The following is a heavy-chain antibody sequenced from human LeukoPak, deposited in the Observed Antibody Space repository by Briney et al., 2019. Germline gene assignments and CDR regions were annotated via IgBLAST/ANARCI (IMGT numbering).Heavy chain of an antibody. CDR3: ATSLIVVVPAAMIDYYYYGIDV. V-gene: IGHV1-24*01. D-gene: IGHD2-2*01. J-gene: IGHJ6*02. CDR1: GYTLTELS. Sequence: ASVKVSCKVSGYTLTELSMHWVRQAPGKGLEWMGGFDPEDGETIYAQKFQGRVTMTEDTSTDTAYMELSSLRSEDTAVYYCATSLIVVVPAAMIDYYYYGIDVWGQGTTVTVSS. CDR2: FDPEDGET.